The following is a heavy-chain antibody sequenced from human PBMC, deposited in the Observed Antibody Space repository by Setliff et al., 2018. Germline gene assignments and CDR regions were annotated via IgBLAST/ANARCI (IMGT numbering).Heavy chain of an antibody. J-gene: IGHJ4*02. Sequence: GASVKVSCKASGGTFSSYAISWVRQAPGQGLEWMGGIIPIFGTANYAQKFQGSVRITADESRSTDYMELSSLRSEDTAVYYCAREGSYYYFDYWGQGTLVTVSS. CDR1: GGTFSSYA. D-gene: IGHD3-10*01. CDR2: IIPIFGTA. CDR3: AREGSYYYFDY. V-gene: IGHV1-69*13.